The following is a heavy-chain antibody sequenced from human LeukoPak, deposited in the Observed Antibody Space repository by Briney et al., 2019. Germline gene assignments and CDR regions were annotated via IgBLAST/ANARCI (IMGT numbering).Heavy chain of an antibody. CDR3: ARGAAFSGSYSLDF. D-gene: IGHD1-26*01. Sequence: GGSLRLSCAASGFTVSSNYMSWVRQAPGKGLEWVSVIYSSGTTFYAYTVKGRFTISRDNSKNTLFLQMSGLRDDDTAVYYCARGAAFSGSYSLDFWGQGTLVTVSS. V-gene: IGHV3-53*01. J-gene: IGHJ4*02. CDR2: IYSSGTT. CDR1: GFTVSSNY.